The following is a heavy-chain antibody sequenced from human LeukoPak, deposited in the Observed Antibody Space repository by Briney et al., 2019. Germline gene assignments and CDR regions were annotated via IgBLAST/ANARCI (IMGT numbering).Heavy chain of an antibody. CDR3: ARERQHDYYYYYMDV. D-gene: IGHD6-13*01. CDR2: ISSSGST. Sequence: PSETLSLTCTVSGDSISSGDYYWSWIRQPAGKGLEWIGRISSSGSTNYNPSLKSRVTMSVDTSKNQFSLKLSSVTAADTAVYYCARERQHDYYYYYMDVWGKGTTVTISS. CDR1: GDSISSGDYY. J-gene: IGHJ6*03. V-gene: IGHV4-61*02.